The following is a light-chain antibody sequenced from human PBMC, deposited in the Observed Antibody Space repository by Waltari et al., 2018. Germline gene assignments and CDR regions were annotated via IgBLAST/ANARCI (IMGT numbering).Light chain of an antibody. CDR3: QQYNNWPFT. CDR2: GAS. J-gene: IGKJ2*01. V-gene: IGKV3-15*01. Sequence: EIVMTQSPATLSVSPGQRATLSCRASQRISSNLVWYQQKPGQAPRLLIYGASTRAPNIPFRFSGSGSGTEFTLTISSLQSEDFAIYYCQQYNNWPFTFGQGTKLEIK. CDR1: QRISSN.